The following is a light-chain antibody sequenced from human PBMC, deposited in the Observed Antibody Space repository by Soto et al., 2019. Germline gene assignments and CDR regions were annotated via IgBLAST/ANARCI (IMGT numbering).Light chain of an antibody. CDR1: SSDVGGYNY. CDR2: DVS. Sequence: QSALTQPASASGSPGQWITISCTGTSSDVGGYNYVSWYQQHPGKAPKLMIYDVSNRPSGVSNRFSGSKSVNTASLTISGLQAEDEADYYCSSYTSSSTYVFGTGTKVTVL. CDR3: SSYTSSSTYV. J-gene: IGLJ1*01. V-gene: IGLV2-14*01.